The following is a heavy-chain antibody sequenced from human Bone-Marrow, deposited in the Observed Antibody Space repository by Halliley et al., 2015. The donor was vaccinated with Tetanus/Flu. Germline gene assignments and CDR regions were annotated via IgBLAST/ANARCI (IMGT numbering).Heavy chain of an antibody. CDR3: ASDSSGWSQFFDY. Sequence: SLRLSCAASGFTVSNDAMSWARQAPEKGLECVSTIVVDGSTFYADSVKGRFTISRDNSKNTLYLQMDSLRAEDTAVYYCASDSSGWSQFFDYWGQGTLVTVSS. V-gene: IGHV3-23*01. CDR2: IVVDGST. D-gene: IGHD6-19*01. J-gene: IGHJ4*02. CDR1: GFTVSNDA.